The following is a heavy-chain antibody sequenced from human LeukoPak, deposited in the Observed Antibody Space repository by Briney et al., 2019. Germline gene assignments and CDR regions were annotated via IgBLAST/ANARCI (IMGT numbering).Heavy chain of an antibody. CDR3: ARGWRYYDSSGYYRP. Sequence: PSETLSLTCAVYGGSFSGYYWSWIRQPPGKGLEWIGEINHSGSTNYNPSLKSRVTISVDTSKNQFSLKLSSVTAADTAVYYCARGWRYYDSSGYYRPWGQGTLVTVSS. V-gene: IGHV4-34*01. CDR1: GGSFSGYY. J-gene: IGHJ5*02. CDR2: INHSGST. D-gene: IGHD3-22*01.